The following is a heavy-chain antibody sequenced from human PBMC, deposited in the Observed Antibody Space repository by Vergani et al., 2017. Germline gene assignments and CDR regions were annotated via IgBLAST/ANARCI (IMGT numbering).Heavy chain of an antibody. CDR3: AREGTVVVVAATPVAGMDV. D-gene: IGHD2-15*01. V-gene: IGHV3-33*01. CDR2: IWYDGSNK. J-gene: IGHJ6*02. CDR1: GFTFSSYG. Sequence: QVQLVESGGGVVQPGRSLRLSCAASGFTFSSYGMHWVRQAPGKGLEWVAVIWYDGSNKYYADSVKGRFTISRDNSKNTPYLQMNSLRAEDTAVYYCAREGTVVVVAATPVAGMDVWGQGTTVTVSS.